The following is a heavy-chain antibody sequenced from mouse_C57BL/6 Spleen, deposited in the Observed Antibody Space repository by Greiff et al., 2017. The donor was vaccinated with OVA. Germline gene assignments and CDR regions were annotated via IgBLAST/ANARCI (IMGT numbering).Heavy chain of an antibody. CDR2: IYPSDSET. CDR3: ARAYYYCCSYFDY. J-gene: IGHJ2*01. V-gene: IGHV1-61*01. Sequence: VQLQQPGAELVRPGSSVKLSCKASGYTFTSYWMDWVKQRPGQGLEWIGNIYPSDSETHYNQKFKDKATLTVDKSSSTAYMQLSSLTSEDSAVYYCARAYYYCCSYFDYWGQGTTLTVSS. D-gene: IGHD1-1*01. CDR1: GYTFTSYW.